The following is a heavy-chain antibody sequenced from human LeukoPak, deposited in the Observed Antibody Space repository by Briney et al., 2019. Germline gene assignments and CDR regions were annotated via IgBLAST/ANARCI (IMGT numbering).Heavy chain of an antibody. CDR2: ISSSGSTI. V-gene: IGHV3-11*04. CDR3: ASCYYYYYMDV. CDR1: GFTFSDYY. J-gene: IGHJ6*03. Sequence: GGSLRLSCAASGFTFSDYYMSWIRQAPGKGLEWVSYISSSGSTIYYADSVKGRFTISRDNAKNSLYLQMNSLRAKDTAVYYCASCYYYYYMDVWGKGTTVTVSS.